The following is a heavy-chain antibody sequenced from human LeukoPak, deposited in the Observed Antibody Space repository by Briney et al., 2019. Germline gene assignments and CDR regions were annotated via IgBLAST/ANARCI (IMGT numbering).Heavy chain of an antibody. CDR2: MNPNSGNT. Sequence: ASVKVSCKASGYTFTRYDINWVRQATGQGLEWMGWMNPNSGNTGYAQKFQGRVTMTRNTSISTAYMELSSLRSEDTAVYYCARSRILSSIAVAGASWFDPWGQGTLVTVSS. CDR3: ARSRILSSIAVAGASWFDP. CDR1: GYTFTRYD. V-gene: IGHV1-8*01. D-gene: IGHD6-19*01. J-gene: IGHJ5*02.